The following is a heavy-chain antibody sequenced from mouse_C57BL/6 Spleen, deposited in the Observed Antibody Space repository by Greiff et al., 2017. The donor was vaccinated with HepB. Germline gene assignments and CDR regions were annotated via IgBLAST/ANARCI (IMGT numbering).Heavy chain of an antibody. CDR2: INPGSGGT. J-gene: IGHJ2*01. Sequence: QVQLQQSGAELVRPGTSVKVSCKASGYAFTNYLIEWVKQRPGQGLEWIGVINPGSGGTNYNEKFKGKATLTADKSSSTAYMQLSSLTSEDSAVYFCARYDGYWKINYWGQGTTLTVSS. D-gene: IGHD2-3*01. CDR3: ARYDGYWKINY. CDR1: GYAFTNYL. V-gene: IGHV1-54*01.